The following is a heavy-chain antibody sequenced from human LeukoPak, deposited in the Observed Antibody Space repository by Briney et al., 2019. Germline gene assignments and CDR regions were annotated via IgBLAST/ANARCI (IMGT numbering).Heavy chain of an antibody. CDR3: ARGPSGYHNT. D-gene: IGHD5-12*01. CDR1: GFTFSDYY. J-gene: IGHJ4*02. Sequence: GGSLRLSCAASGFTFSDYYMSWVRQAPGKGLEWVSSISSSSSYIYYADSVKGRFTISRDNSKNTLYLQMNSLRAEDTAVYYCARGPSGYHNTGGQGTLVTVSS. CDR2: ISSSSSYI. V-gene: IGHV3-21*01.